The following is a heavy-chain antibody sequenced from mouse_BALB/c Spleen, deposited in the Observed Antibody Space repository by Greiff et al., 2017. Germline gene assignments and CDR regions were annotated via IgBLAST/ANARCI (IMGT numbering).Heavy chain of an antibody. D-gene: IGHD3-2*01. J-gene: IGHJ4*01. CDR1: GFTFSSYY. V-gene: IGHV5-6-2*01. Sequence: EVQVVESGGGLVKLGGSLKLSCAASGFTFSSYYMSWVRQTPEKRLELVAAINSNGGSTYYPDTVKGRFTISRDNAKNTLYLQMSSLKSEDTALYYCARRDSSGYGAMNYWGQGTSVTVSS. CDR3: ARRDSSGYGAMNY. CDR2: INSNGGST.